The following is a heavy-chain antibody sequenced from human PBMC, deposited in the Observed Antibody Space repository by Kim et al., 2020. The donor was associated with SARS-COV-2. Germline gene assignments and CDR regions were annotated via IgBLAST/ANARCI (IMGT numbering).Heavy chain of an antibody. V-gene: IGHV3-48*01. CDR3: ARATSRY. CDR2: NKCPL. J-gene: IGHJ4*02. Sequence: NKCPLYSADSVKGQFTISEDNAKNSLYLQMNSLRAEDTAVYYCARATSRYWGQGTLVTVSS.